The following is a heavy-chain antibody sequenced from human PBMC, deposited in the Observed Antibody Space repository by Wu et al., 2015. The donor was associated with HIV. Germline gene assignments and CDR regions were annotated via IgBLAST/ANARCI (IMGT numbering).Heavy chain of an antibody. J-gene: IGHJ3*02. CDR2: INPNSGGT. Sequence: QVQLVQSGAEVKKPGASMKVSCKASGYSFTGYSMHWVRQAPGQGLEWMGWINPNSGGTTYAQKFQGRVTMTRDTSFSTAYMEVSRLTSDDTAVYYCARDWVRLGMIDAFDIWGQGTMVTVSS. D-gene: IGHD3-10*01. CDR3: ARDWVRLGMIDAFDI. CDR1: GYSFTGYS. V-gene: IGHV1-2*02.